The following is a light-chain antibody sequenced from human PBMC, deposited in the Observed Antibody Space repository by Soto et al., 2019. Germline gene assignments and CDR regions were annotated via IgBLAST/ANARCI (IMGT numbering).Light chain of an antibody. CDR3: CSYACSSTVV. CDR2: EVS. Sequence: QSALTQPASVSGSPGQSITISCTGTSSDVGSYNLVSWYQQHPGKAPKLMIYEVSKRPSGVSNRFSGSKSGNTASLTISGLQAEDESDYYCCSYACSSTVVFGGGTQLTVL. V-gene: IGLV2-23*02. CDR1: SSDVGSYNL. J-gene: IGLJ2*01.